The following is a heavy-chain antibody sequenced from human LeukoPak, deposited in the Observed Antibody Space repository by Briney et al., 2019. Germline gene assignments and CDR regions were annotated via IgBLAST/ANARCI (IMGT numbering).Heavy chain of an antibody. D-gene: IGHD1-26*01. CDR3: ARAQGSYYHYYMDV. CDR1: GYTFTGYY. J-gene: IGHJ6*03. Sequence: PLASVKVSCKASGYTFTGYYMHWVRQAPGQGLEWMGIINPSGGSPNYAQKFQGRVTMTRDMSTSTVNMELSSLRSEDTAVYYCARAQGSYYHYYMDVWGKGTTVTVSS. CDR2: INPSGGSP. V-gene: IGHV1-46*01.